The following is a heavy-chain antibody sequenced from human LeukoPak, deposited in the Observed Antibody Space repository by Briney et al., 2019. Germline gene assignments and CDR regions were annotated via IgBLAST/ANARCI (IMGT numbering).Heavy chain of an antibody. CDR3: AKDRAAVGYNY. Sequence: PGGSLRLSRADSGFTSRESVMTWVRGAPGQGLEWVSAISGSGGGTYYADSVKGRFTISRDNSKNTLYLQMNSLRAEDMAAYYCAKDRAAVGYNYWGQGTLATVSS. J-gene: IGHJ4*02. D-gene: IGHD6-19*01. CDR1: GFTSRESV. CDR2: ISGSGGGT. V-gene: IGHV3-23*01.